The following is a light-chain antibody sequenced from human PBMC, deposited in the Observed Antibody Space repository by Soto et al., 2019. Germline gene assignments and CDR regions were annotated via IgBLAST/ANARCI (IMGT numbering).Light chain of an antibody. Sequence: SVLIQPPSVSGSPGQPVTISCTGTSSDVGSYDYVSWYQHHPGKAPKLIIYDVTNRPSGVSNPFSGSKSGNTASLTISGLQPEDEADYYCSSYTTSNTRQIVFGTGTKVTVL. CDR3: SSYTTSNTRQIV. CDR2: DVT. J-gene: IGLJ1*01. CDR1: SSDVGSYDY. V-gene: IGLV2-14*03.